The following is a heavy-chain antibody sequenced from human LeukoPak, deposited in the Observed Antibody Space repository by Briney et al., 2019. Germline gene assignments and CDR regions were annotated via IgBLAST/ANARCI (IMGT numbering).Heavy chain of an antibody. Sequence: GRSLRLSCAASGVSFSSYALYWVRQAPVKGLEWVAIISYDGTSKYYAESVKGRFTISRDNSKNTLYLQMNSLRAEDTAVYYCARPGTKYQQLSTSFASWGQCTLVTVSS. CDR1: GVSFSSYA. V-gene: IGHV3-30-3*01. D-gene: IGHD2-2*01. CDR3: ARPGTKYQQLSTSFAS. J-gene: IGHJ4*02. CDR2: ISYDGTSK.